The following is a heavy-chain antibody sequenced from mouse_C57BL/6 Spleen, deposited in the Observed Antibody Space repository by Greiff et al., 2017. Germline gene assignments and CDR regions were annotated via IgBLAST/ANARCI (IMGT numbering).Heavy chain of an antibody. J-gene: IGHJ4*01. CDR3: ASDGYYAMDY. V-gene: IGHV1-82*01. Sequence: VKLVESGPELVKPGASVKISCKASGYAFSSSWMNWVKQRPGKGLEWIGRIYPGDGDTNYNGKFKGKATLTADKSSSTAYMQLSSLTSEDSAVYFCASDGYYAMDYWGQGTSVTVSS. D-gene: IGHD2-3*01. CDR1: GYAFSSSW. CDR2: IYPGDGDT.